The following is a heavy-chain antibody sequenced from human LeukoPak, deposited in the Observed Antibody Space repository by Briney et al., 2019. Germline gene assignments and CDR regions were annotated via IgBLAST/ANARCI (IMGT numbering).Heavy chain of an antibody. D-gene: IGHD3-3*01. CDR1: GGSISSGTYY. CDR3: ARDFYDFWSGYPGQHNWFDP. J-gene: IGHJ5*02. Sequence: TSETLSLTCTVSGGSISSGTYYWSWIRQPAGKGLEWIGRIYTGGGTNYNPSLKSRVTISVDTSKNEFSLKLSSVTAADTAVYYCARDFYDFWSGYPGQHNWFDPWGQGTLVTVSS. V-gene: IGHV4-61*02. CDR2: IYTGGGT.